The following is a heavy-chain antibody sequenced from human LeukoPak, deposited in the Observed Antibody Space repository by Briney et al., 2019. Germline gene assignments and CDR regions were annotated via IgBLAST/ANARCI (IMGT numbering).Heavy chain of an antibody. CDR1: GFIFSSYW. CDR3: ATRFGEHDAYFDY. J-gene: IGHJ4*02. V-gene: IGHV3-7*01. Sequence: PGGSLRLSCAASGFIFSSYWMSWVRQAPGRGREGVANISQDGSEMYYFDSVKGRFTISRDNAKKSLYLQMNSLRAEDTAVYYCATRFGEHDAYFDYWGQGTLVTVSS. CDR2: ISQDGSEM. D-gene: IGHD3-10*01.